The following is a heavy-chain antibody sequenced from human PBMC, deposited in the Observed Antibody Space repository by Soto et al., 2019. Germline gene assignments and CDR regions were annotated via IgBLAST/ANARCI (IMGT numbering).Heavy chain of an antibody. J-gene: IGHJ3*02. Sequence: SVKVSCKASGGTFSSYAISWVRQAPGQGLEWMGGIIPIFGTANYAQKFQGRVTITADESTSTAYMELSSLRSEDTAVYYCAKIHSSGWHKDAFDIWGQGTMVTVSS. CDR1: GGTFSSYA. D-gene: IGHD6-19*01. CDR2: IIPIFGTA. V-gene: IGHV1-69*13. CDR3: AKIHSSGWHKDAFDI.